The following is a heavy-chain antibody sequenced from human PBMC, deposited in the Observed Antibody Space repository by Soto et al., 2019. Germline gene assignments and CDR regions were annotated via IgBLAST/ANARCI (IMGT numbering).Heavy chain of an antibody. Sequence: PGGSLRLSCAASGFTFSSYDMHWVRQATGKGLEWVSAIGTAGDTYYPGSVKGRFTISRENAKNSLYLQMNSLRAGDTAVYYCARGISTVTTRYGMDVWGQGTTVTVSS. V-gene: IGHV3-13*01. CDR2: IGTAGDT. D-gene: IGHD4-17*01. J-gene: IGHJ6*02. CDR3: ARGISTVTTRYGMDV. CDR1: GFTFSSYD.